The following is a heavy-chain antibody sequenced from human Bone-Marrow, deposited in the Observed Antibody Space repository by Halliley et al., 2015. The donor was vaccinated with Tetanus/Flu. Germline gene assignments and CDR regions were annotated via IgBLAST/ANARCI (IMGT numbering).Heavy chain of an antibody. CDR3: ARRGKISYFDS. CDR2: IYYSGST. D-gene: IGHD3-3*01. CDR1: HGSISGFY. Sequence: TLSLTCTVSHGSISGFYWSWIRQSPGKGLEWIGYIYYSGSTNYNPSLKSRGTISVDTSKNQFSLKLTSVTAADTAVYYCARRGKISYFDSWGLGTLVTVSS. V-gene: IGHV4-59*01. J-gene: IGHJ4*02.